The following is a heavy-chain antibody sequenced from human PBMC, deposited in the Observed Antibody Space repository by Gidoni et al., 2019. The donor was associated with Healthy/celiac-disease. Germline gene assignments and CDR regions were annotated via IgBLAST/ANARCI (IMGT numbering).Heavy chain of an antibody. Sequence: EVQLWECGGGLVQPGGALRLSCAASGVNFSSYAMSWVRQAPGKGLEWVSALSGSGGSTYYAEAVKGRFTISRDYSKNTLYLQMNSLRAEDTAVYYCAKDSYPVIAVACVDYWGQGTLVTVSS. D-gene: IGHD6-19*01. CDR1: GVNFSSYA. J-gene: IGHJ4*02. CDR2: LSGSGGST. V-gene: IGHV3-23*01. CDR3: AKDSYPVIAVACVDY.